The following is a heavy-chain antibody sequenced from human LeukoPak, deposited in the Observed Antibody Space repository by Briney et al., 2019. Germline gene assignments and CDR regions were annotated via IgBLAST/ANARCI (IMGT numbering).Heavy chain of an antibody. CDR2: ISWNSGSI. J-gene: IGHJ4*02. CDR1: GFTFDDYA. CDR3: AKGTTVTGFDY. V-gene: IGHV3-9*01. Sequence: GRSLRLSCAASGFTFDDYAMHWVRQAPGKGLEWVSGISWNSGSIGYADSVKGRFTISRDNAKNSLYLQMNSLRAEDTALYYXAKGTTVTGFDYWGQGTLVTVSS. D-gene: IGHD4-17*01.